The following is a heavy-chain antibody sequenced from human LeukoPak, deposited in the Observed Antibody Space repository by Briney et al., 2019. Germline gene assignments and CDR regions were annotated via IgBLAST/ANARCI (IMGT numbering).Heavy chain of an antibody. CDR2: INHSGST. V-gene: IGHV4-34*01. CDR3: ARGLRGGTYYYYGMDV. Sequence: PSETLSLTCAVYGGSFRGYYWSWIRHPPGKGLGWIGEINHSGSTNYNPALKSRVTISVDTSKNQFSLKLSSVTAADTAVYYCARGLRGGTYYYYGMDVWGKGTTVTVSS. J-gene: IGHJ6*04. D-gene: IGHD3-10*01. CDR1: GGSFRGYY.